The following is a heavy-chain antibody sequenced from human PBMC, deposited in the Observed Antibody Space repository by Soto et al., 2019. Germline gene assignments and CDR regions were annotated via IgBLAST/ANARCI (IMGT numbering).Heavy chain of an antibody. J-gene: IGHJ4*02. CDR3: AREHSSSWRFDY. Sequence: QVQLVQSGAEVKKPGASVKVSCKASGYTFTSYDINWVRQATGQGLEWMGWMNPNSGKTGYAQRFQGRVTMTRNTSMSTAYMELSSLRSEDMAVYYCAREHSSSWRFDYWGQGTLVTVSS. CDR2: MNPNSGKT. V-gene: IGHV1-8*01. D-gene: IGHD6-13*01. CDR1: GYTFTSYD.